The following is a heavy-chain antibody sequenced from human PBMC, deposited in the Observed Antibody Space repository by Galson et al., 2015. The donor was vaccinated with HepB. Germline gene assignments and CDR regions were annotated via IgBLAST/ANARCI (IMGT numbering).Heavy chain of an antibody. J-gene: IGHJ4*02. CDR3: TTDGAAAGTLVYFDY. D-gene: IGHD6-13*01. V-gene: IGHV3-15*07. CDR1: GFTFSNAW. Sequence: SLRLSCAASGFTFSNAWMNWVRQAPGKGLEWVGRIKSKTDGGTTDYAAPVKGRFTISRDDSKNTLYLQMNSLKTEDTAAYYCTTDGAAAGTLVYFDYWGQGTLVTVSS. CDR2: IKSKTDGGTT.